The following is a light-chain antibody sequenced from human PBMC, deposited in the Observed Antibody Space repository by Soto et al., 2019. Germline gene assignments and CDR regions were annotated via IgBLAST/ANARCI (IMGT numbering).Light chain of an antibody. CDR2: WAS. CDR1: QSVLYSSNNKNY. Sequence: DIVMTQSPDSLAVSLGERDTINCKSSQSVLYSSNNKNYLAWYQQKPGQPPKLLIYWASTRESGVPDRFSGSGSGTDFTLTISSLQAEDVAVYYCQQYYSTPQTFGQGTKPEIK. J-gene: IGKJ2*01. CDR3: QQYYSTPQT. V-gene: IGKV4-1*01.